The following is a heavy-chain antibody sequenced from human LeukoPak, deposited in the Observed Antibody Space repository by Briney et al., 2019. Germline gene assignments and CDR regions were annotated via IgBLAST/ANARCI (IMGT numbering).Heavy chain of an antibody. D-gene: IGHD6-13*01. CDR2: FDPEDGET. CDR1: GYTLTELS. CDR3: ATGGSSWLFDY. J-gene: IGHJ4*02. V-gene: IGHV1-24*01. Sequence: ASVKVYCKVSGYTLTELSMHWVRQAPGKGLEWMGGFDPEDGETIYAQKFQGRVTVTEDTSTDTAYMELSSLRSEDTAVYYCATGGSSWLFDYWGQGTLVTVSS.